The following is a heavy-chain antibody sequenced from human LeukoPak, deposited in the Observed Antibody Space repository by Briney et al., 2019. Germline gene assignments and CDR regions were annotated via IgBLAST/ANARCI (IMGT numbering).Heavy chain of an antibody. V-gene: IGHV6-1*01. CDR2: TYYRSKWYN. Sequence: SQTLSLTCAISGDSVSNNSAAWNWIRQSPSRGLEWLGRTYYRSKWYNDYAVSVKGRITINPDTSKNQFSLQLNSLTPEDTAMYFCARDRGSGWPFDYWGQGTLVTVSS. CDR1: GDSVSNNSAA. D-gene: IGHD6-19*01. J-gene: IGHJ4*02. CDR3: ARDRGSGWPFDY.